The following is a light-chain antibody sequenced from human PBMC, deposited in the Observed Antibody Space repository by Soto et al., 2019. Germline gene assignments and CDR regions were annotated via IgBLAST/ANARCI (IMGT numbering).Light chain of an antibody. Sequence: DIQMTQSPSSLSASVGDSVTITCRASQGISDYLAWYQQKPGKVPKLLIYAASTLQSGVPSRFSGSGSGTDFTLTMSSLQPEDVATYYCQKYNSATVCFGQGLKVEIK. J-gene: IGKJ1*01. CDR1: QGISDY. V-gene: IGKV1-27*01. CDR3: QKYNSATVC. CDR2: AAS.